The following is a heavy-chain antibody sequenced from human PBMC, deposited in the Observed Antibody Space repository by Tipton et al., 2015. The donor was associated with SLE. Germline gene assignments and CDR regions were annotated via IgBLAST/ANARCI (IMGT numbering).Heavy chain of an antibody. Sequence: SLRLSCAASGFPFSSYVMTWVRQAPGKGLEWVSSISASGANTYYADSVKGRFTISRDNSKNTLFLQMSSLRADDTAIFYCAKDLVLSSGFDYWGQGALVTVS. J-gene: IGHJ4*02. V-gene: IGHV3-23*01. CDR3: AKDLVLSSGFDY. CDR2: ISASGANT. D-gene: IGHD6-19*01. CDR1: GFPFSSYV.